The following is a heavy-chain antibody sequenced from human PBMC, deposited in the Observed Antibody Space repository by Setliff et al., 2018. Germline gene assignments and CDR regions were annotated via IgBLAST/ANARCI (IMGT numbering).Heavy chain of an antibody. CDR2: IGDYNGNT. D-gene: IGHD2-2*03. Sequence: ASVKVSCKASGYIFTKYGINWVRQAPGQGLEGMGWIGDYNGNTLYAQNFQGRLTVTTDTSTSTAYMELRSLRSDDTAVYYCARGPVDFVVVPAAAVFDFWGQGTLVTVSS. J-gene: IGHJ4*02. CDR1: GYIFTKYG. V-gene: IGHV1-18*01. CDR3: ARGPVDFVVVPAAAVFDF.